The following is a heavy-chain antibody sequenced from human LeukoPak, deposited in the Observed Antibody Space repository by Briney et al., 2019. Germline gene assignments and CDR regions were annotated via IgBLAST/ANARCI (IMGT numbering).Heavy chain of an antibody. V-gene: IGHV5-51*01. CDR2: IYPGDSDT. D-gene: IGHD5-18*01. CDR1: GYRFTSYW. CDR3: ARGGRGYSYVGPNDY. Sequence: GESLQISCKGSGYRFTSYWIGWVRQLPGKGLEWMGIIYPGDSDTRYSPSFQGQVTISADKSISTAYLQWSSLKASDTAMYYCARGGRGYSYVGPNDYWGQGTLVTVSS. J-gene: IGHJ4*02.